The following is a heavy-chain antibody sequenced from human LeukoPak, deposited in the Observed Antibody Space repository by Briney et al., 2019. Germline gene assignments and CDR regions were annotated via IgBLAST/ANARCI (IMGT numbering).Heavy chain of an antibody. CDR2: ISGSGGST. V-gene: IGHV3-23*01. J-gene: IGHJ4*02. D-gene: IGHD3-22*01. CDR1: GFSFRSHA. CDR3: ATRNYDSSGYPIDY. Sequence: GGSLRLSCAASGFSFRSHAMSWVRQAPGKGLEWVSGISGSGGSTHYADSVKGRYTISRDNSKNTLYLQMNSLRAEDTAVYYCATRNYDSSGYPIDYWGQGTLVTVSS.